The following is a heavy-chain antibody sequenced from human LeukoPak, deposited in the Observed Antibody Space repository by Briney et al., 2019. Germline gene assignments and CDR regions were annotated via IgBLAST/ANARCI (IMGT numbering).Heavy chain of an antibody. D-gene: IGHD2-2*02. CDR2: ISAYNGNT. CDR1: GYTFTSYG. CDR3: ARGDPVVPAAINYYYYGMDV. Sequence: ASVKVSCKASGYTFTSYGISWVRQAPGRGLEWMGWISAYNGNTNYAQKLQGRVTMTTDTSTSTAYMELRSLRSDDTAVYYCARGDPVVPAAINYYYYGMDVWGQGTTVTVSS. J-gene: IGHJ6*02. V-gene: IGHV1-18*01.